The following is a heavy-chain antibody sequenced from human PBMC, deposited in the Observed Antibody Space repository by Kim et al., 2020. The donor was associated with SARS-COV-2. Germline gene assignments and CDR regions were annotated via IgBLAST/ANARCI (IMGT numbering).Heavy chain of an antibody. J-gene: IGHJ6*02. CDR3: TTGIVVVPAAIEVRYYYYGMDV. D-gene: IGHD2-2*01. CDR1: GFTFSNAW. CDR2: IKSKTDGGTT. Sequence: GGSLRLSCAASGFTFSNAWMSWVRQAPGKGLEWVGRIKSKTDGGTTDYAAPVKGRFTISRDDSKNTLYLQMNSLKTEDTAVYYCTTGIVVVPAAIEVRYYYYGMDVWGQGTTVTVSS. V-gene: IGHV3-15*01.